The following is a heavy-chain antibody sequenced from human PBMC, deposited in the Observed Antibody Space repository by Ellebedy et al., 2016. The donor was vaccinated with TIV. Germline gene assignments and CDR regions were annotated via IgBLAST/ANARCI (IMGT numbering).Heavy chain of an antibody. J-gene: IGHJ6*03. Sequence: GESLKISCAASGFTFSRFWMAWVRQAPGKGLEWVATINQGGSETYYVDSVKGRFTISRDNSKNSLYLQMDSLRAEDTAVYYCARAKNYYMDVWGKGTTVTVSS. CDR3: ARAKNYYMDV. V-gene: IGHV3-7*01. CDR1: GFTFSRFW. CDR2: INQGGSET.